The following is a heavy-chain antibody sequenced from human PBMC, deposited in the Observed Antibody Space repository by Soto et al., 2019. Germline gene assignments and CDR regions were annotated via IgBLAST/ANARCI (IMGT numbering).Heavy chain of an antibody. CDR2: IWYDGSNK. D-gene: IGHD3-10*01. CDR3: ARDVLTYYYGSGDPYGMDV. CDR1: GFTFSSYG. V-gene: IGHV3-33*01. J-gene: IGHJ6*02. Sequence: QVQLVESGGGVVQPGRSLRLSCAASGFTFSSYGMHWVRQAPGKGLEWVAVIWYDGSNKYYADSVKGRFTISRDNSKNTLYLQMNSLRAEDTAVYYCARDVLTYYYGSGDPYGMDVWGQGTTVTVSS.